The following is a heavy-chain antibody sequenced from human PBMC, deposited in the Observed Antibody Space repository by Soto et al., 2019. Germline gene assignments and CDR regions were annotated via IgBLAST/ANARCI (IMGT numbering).Heavy chain of an antibody. D-gene: IGHD3-22*01. Sequence: SETLSLTCAVYGGSFSGYYWSWIRQPPGKGLEWIGEINHSGSTKYNPSLKSRVTISVDTSKNQFSLKLSSVTAADTAVYYCARMNYYDTSGYPFDYWGQGMMVTVSS. CDR2: INHSGST. J-gene: IGHJ4*02. CDR1: GGSFSGYY. CDR3: ARMNYYDTSGYPFDY. V-gene: IGHV4-34*01.